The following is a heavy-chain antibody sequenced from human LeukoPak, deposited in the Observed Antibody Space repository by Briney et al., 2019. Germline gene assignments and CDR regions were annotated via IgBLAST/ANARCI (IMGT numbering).Heavy chain of an antibody. V-gene: IGHV1-18*01. Sequence: ASVKVSCKASGYTFTSYGISWVRQAPGQGLEWMGWISAYNGNTNYAQKLQGRVTMTRDTSTSTVYVELSSLRSEDTAVYYCARASPPNYYDSSGGNTFDYWGQGTLVTVSS. CDR2: ISAYNGNT. CDR3: ARASPPNYYDSSGGNTFDY. J-gene: IGHJ4*02. CDR1: GYTFTSYG. D-gene: IGHD3-22*01.